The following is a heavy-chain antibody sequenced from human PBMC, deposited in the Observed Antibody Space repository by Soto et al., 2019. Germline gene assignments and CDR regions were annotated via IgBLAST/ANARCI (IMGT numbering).Heavy chain of an antibody. Sequence: QVQLVESGGGVVQPGWSLRLSCAASGFNFNSYAMHWVRQAPGEGLEWVAVISYDGNNKYYADSVRGRFTISRDNSKNTLYLQMNSLRNEDTAVYYCASSSGSGYQNFFDPWGQGSLVTVSS. CDR3: ASSSGSGYQNFFDP. CDR1: GFNFNSYA. D-gene: IGHD3-22*01. V-gene: IGHV3-30-3*01. CDR2: ISYDGNNK. J-gene: IGHJ5*02.